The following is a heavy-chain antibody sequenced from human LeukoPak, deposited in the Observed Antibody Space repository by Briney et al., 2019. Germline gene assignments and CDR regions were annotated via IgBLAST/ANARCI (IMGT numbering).Heavy chain of an antibody. J-gene: IGHJ6*02. CDR2: INHSGST. V-gene: IGHV4-34*01. CDR1: GGSFSGYY. Sequence: SETLSLTCAVYGGSFSGYYWSWIRQPPGKGLEWIGEINHSGSTNYNPSTKSRVTISVDTSKNQFSLNLTSVTAADTAVYYCARDVVVVPAAIHYGMDVWGQGTTVTVSS. CDR3: ARDVVVVPAAIHYGMDV. D-gene: IGHD2-2*01.